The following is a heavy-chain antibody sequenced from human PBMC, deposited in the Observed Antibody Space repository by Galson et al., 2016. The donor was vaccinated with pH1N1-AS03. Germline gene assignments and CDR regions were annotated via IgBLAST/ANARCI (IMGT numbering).Heavy chain of an antibody. V-gene: IGHV1-2*06. CDR3: ARGDSGATATITNFDY. Sequence: SVKVSCKASGFTFTDYYIHWIQQVPGQGLEWMGRINSKSGATKYVQKFEGRATMTRDTSISTAFLELTSLHSDDTAVYFCARGDSGATATITNFDYWGQGTLVTVSS. CDR2: INSKSGAT. D-gene: IGHD5-24*01. J-gene: IGHJ4*02. CDR1: GFTFTDYY.